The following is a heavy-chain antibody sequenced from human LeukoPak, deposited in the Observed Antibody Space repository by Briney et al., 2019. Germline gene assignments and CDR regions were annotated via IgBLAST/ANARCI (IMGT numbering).Heavy chain of an antibody. V-gene: IGHV1-18*01. D-gene: IGHD4-17*01. CDR2: ISAYNGYT. Sequence: ASVKVSCKASGFTFTTYGFTWVRQAPGQGLEWMGWISAYNGYTNYARNLQGRVTMTTDTSTSTAYMELRSLRSDDTAVYYCARASYGDYLYYFDYWGQGTLVTVSS. CDR1: GFTFTTYG. J-gene: IGHJ4*02. CDR3: ARASYGDYLYYFDY.